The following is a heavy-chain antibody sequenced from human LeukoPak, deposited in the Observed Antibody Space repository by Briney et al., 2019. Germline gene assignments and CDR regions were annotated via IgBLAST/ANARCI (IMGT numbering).Heavy chain of an antibody. J-gene: IGHJ1*01. D-gene: IGHD4-17*01. CDR1: GFTFSSYA. CDR2: ISGSGGST. Sequence: GGSLRLSCAASGFTFSSYAMSWVRQAPGKGLEWVSAISGSGGSTYYADFVKGRFTISRDNSKNTLYLQMNSLRAEDTAVYYCAKDLPYGDYVLGYFQHWGQGTLVTVSS. CDR3: AKDLPYGDYVLGYFQH. V-gene: IGHV3-23*01.